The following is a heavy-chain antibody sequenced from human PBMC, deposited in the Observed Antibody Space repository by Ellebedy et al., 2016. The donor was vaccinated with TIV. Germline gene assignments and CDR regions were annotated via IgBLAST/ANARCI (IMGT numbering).Heavy chain of an antibody. CDR1: GGSMDSSNYY. D-gene: IGHD1-26*01. V-gene: IGHV4-39*01. CDR2: IHSTENT. J-gene: IGHJ6*03. Sequence: SETLSLXCTVSGGSMDSSNYYWGWIRQPPGKGLEWVGSIHSTENTYYNPSLRSRLTISLDKSKKTFSLKLTSVTAADTAVYYCARRSWRGGYPSYYYFMDVWGKGTTVTVSS. CDR3: ARRSWRGGYPSYYYFMDV.